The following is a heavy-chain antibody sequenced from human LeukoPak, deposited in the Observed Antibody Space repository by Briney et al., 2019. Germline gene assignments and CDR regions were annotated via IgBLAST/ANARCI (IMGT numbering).Heavy chain of an antibody. CDR1: GYTFTSYD. CDR2: MNPNSGNT. CDR3: ARGVRYCPNGVCYHFDY. V-gene: IGHV1-8*03. D-gene: IGHD2-8*01. J-gene: IGHJ4*02. Sequence: ASVKVSCKASGYTFTSYDINWVRQATGQGLEWMGWMNPNSGNTGYAQKFQGRVTITTNTTLSTAYMKLRSLRSEDTAVYYCARGVRYCPNGVCYHFDYWGQGTLVTVSS.